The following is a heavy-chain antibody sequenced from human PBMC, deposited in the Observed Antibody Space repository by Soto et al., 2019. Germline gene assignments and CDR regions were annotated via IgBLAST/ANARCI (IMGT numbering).Heavy chain of an antibody. CDR1: GYSFTSYW. J-gene: IGHJ6*02. V-gene: IGHV5-51*01. CDR2: IYPGDSDT. D-gene: IGHD3-3*01. CDR3: ARLNITISSYGGMDV. Sequence: PGESLKISCKGPGYSFTSYWIGWVRQMPGKGLEWMGIIYPGDSDTRYSPSFQGQVTISADKSISTAYLQWSSLKASDTAMYYCARLNITISSYGGMDVWGQGTTVTVSS.